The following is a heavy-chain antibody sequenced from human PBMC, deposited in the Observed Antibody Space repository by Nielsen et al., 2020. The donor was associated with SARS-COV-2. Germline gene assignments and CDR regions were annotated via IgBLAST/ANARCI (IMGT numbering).Heavy chain of an antibody. V-gene: IGHV4-39*01. CDR1: GGSISSSNW. D-gene: IGHD3-3*01. J-gene: IGHJ4*02. CDR3: ARGVWSGHVDY. Sequence: SETLSLTCAVSGGSISSSNWWSWVRQPPGKGLEWIGSIYYSGSTYYNPSLKSRVTISVDTSKNQFSLKLSSVTAADTAVYYCARGVWSGHVDYWGQGTLVTVSS. CDR2: IYYSGST.